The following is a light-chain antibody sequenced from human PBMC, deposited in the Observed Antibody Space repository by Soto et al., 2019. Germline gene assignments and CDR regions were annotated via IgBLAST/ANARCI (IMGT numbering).Light chain of an antibody. CDR2: GAS. J-gene: IGKJ1*01. V-gene: IGKV3-20*01. CDR1: PSVITN. Sequence: EIVWTQSPGTLSLSPGERAKFSCRASPSVITNLAWYQQKPGQAPRLLIYGASTRAAIIPARFSGSVSGTDFTLTISSLEPEDFAVYYCQQYGSSSWTFGQGTKVDIK. CDR3: QQYGSSSWT.